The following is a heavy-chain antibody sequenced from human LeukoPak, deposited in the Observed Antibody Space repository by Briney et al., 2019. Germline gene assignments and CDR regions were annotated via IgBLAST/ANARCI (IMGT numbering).Heavy chain of an antibody. CDR1: GGTFSSYA. V-gene: IGHV1-69*13. D-gene: IGHD5-24*01. CDR2: IIPIFGTA. J-gene: IGHJ6*02. CDR3: ARDLGRDGYKKYYYGMDV. Sequence: SVKVSCKASGGTFSSYAISWVRQAPGQGLEWMGGIIPIFGTANYAQKFQGRVTITADESTSTAYMELSSLRSEDTAVYYCARDLGRDGYKKYYYGMDVWGQGTMVTVSS.